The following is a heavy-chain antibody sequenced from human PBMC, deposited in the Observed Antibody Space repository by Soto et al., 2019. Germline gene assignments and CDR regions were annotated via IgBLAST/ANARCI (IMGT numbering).Heavy chain of an antibody. J-gene: IGHJ6*02. V-gene: IGHV3-30*18. Sequence: GGSLRLSCAASGFTFSSYGMHWVRQAPGKGLEWVAIISYDGNNKYYADTVKGRFTISRDNSKNTLDQKMNSLRAEDTGVYDCAKDGHDIVVVQGDMDDWGQGNTVTVSS. CDR1: GFTFSSYG. CDR3: AKDGHDIVVVQGDMDD. CDR2: ISYDGNNK. D-gene: IGHD2-2*01.